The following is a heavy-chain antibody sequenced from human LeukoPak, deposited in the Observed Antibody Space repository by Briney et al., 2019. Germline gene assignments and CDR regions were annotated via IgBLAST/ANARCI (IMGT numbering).Heavy chain of an antibody. CDR1: GGTFSSYA. CDR2: IIPIFGTA. V-gene: IGHV1-69*05. J-gene: IGHJ4*02. Sequence: SVKVSCKASGGTFSSYAISWVRQAPGQGLEWMGRIIPIFGTANYAQKFLGRVTITTDESTSTAYMELSSLRSEDTAVYYCASPQNGYSYGYYWGQGTLVTVSS. CDR3: ASPQNGYSYGYY. D-gene: IGHD5-18*01.